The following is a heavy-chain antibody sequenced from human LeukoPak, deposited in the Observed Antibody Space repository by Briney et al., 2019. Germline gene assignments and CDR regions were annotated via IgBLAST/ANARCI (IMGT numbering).Heavy chain of an antibody. V-gene: IGHV1-18*01. D-gene: IGHD2-2*01. J-gene: IGHJ6*03. Sequence: APVKVSCKASGYTFTNYGVSWVRQAPGQGLEWMGWINAYNGDTHYAQNLQGRLTMTTDTSTSMAFMELRSLRPDDTAVYFCARCGLVAPGTYYYYYMDVWGRGTTVTVSS. CDR1: GYTFTNYG. CDR2: INAYNGDT. CDR3: ARCGLVAPGTYYYYYMDV.